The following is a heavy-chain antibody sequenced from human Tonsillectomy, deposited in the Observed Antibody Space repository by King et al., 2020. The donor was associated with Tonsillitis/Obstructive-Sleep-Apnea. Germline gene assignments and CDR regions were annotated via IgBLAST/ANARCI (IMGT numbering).Heavy chain of an antibody. CDR2: IYYSGST. CDR3: ASGNYYDSSGFDYYLDY. Sequence: LQLQESGPGLVKPSETLSLTCTVSGGSFSNNSYYWGWIRQPPGKGLEWIGSIYYSGSTYYNPSLKSRLTISVDTSKNQFSRKLISVTAAATAVYYCASGNYYDSSGFDYYLDYWGQGTLVTVSS. CDR1: GGSFSNNSYY. D-gene: IGHD3-22*01. V-gene: IGHV4-39*01. J-gene: IGHJ4*02.